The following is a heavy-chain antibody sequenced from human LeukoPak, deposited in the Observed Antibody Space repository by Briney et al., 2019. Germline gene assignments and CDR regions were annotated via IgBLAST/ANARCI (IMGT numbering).Heavy chain of an antibody. Sequence: PGGSLRLSCVVSGFSVSNNYVSWVRQAPGKGLEWVSNIYGDGTTNYADSVRGRFTISRDNARNSLYLQMNSLRAEDTAVYYCASETTIYPKYFQHWGQGTLVTVSS. D-gene: IGHD3-3*01. J-gene: IGHJ1*01. CDR1: GFSVSNNY. V-gene: IGHV3-53*01. CDR3: ASETTIYPKYFQH. CDR2: IYGDGTT.